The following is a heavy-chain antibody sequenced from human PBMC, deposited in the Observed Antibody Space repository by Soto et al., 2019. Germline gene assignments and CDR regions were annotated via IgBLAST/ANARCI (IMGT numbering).Heavy chain of an antibody. CDR1: GFTFINYE. D-gene: IGHD4-4*01. CDR2: IGTRGRTI. V-gene: IGHV3-48*03. J-gene: IGHJ6*02. Sequence: EVQLVESGGGFVQAGGSRRLFVAPSGFTFINYELNWVRQAPGKGRGGVSYIGTRGRTIYNADSVKGRFSISRDNAKNSLYLQMNSLRAEDTAVYYCARDPAIYSGKFDYGLDVWGQGTTVTVSS. CDR3: ARDPAIYSGKFDYGLDV.